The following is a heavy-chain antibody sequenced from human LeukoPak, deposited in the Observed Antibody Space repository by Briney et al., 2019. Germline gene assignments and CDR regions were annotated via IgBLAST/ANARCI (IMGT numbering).Heavy chain of an antibody. J-gene: IGHJ4*02. CDR1: GFAFTDYY. Sequence: GESLKISCAASGFAFTDYYMSWIRQAPGKGLEWVSYISSSGTTIYYADSVEGRFTISRDNAKNSLYLQMNSLRAEDTGVYYCARLMGDRTPGYWGQGTLVTVSS. V-gene: IGHV3-11*04. D-gene: IGHD3-16*01. CDR2: ISSSGTTI. CDR3: ARLMGDRTPGY.